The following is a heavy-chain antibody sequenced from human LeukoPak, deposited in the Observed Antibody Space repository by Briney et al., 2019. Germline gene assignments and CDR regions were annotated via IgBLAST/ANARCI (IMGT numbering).Heavy chain of an antibody. D-gene: IGHD6-19*01. V-gene: IGHV4-34*01. CDR1: GGSFSGYY. CDR2: INHSGST. CDR3: ARTGPYSSGLGHLDY. Sequence: SETLSLTCAVYGGSFSGYYWSWIRQPPGKGLEWIGEINHSGSTNYNPSLKSRVTISVDTSKNQFSLKLSSVTAADTAVYYCARTGPYSSGLGHLDYWGQGTLVTVSS. J-gene: IGHJ4*02.